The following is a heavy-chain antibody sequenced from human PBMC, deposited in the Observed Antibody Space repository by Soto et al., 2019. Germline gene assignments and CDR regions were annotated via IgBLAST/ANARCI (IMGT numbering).Heavy chain of an antibody. J-gene: IGHJ4*02. CDR1: GGTFSSYA. Sequence: GASVKVSCKASGGTFSSYAISWVRQAPGQGLEWMGGIIPIFGTANYAQKFQGRVTITADESTSTAYMELSSLRSEDTAVYYCARIPPLLWFGELLSPLDYWGQGTLVTVSS. D-gene: IGHD3-10*01. CDR2: IIPIFGTA. CDR3: ARIPPLLWFGELLSPLDY. V-gene: IGHV1-69*13.